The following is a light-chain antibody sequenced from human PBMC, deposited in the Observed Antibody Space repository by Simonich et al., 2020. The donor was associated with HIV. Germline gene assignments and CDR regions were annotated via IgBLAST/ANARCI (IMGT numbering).Light chain of an antibody. Sequence: EVVMTQSPATLSVSPGERATLSCRASQSISRYLAWYQQTPGQTPTLLIYGATTRATGIPARFSGSGSGTEFTLTISSLQSEDFAIYYCQQSYSTWTFGQGTKVEIK. V-gene: IGKV3-15*01. CDR2: GAT. CDR3: QQSYSTWT. CDR1: QSISRY. J-gene: IGKJ1*01.